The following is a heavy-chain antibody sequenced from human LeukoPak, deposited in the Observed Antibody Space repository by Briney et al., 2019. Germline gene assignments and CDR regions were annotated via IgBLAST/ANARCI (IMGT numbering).Heavy chain of an antibody. J-gene: IGHJ3*02. V-gene: IGHV4-30-4*08. CDR2: IYYSGST. D-gene: IGHD3-22*01. Sequence: SQTLSLTCTVSGGSISSGDYYWSWIRQPPGKGLEWIGYIYYSGSTYYNPSLKSRVTISVGTSKNQFSLKLSSVTAADTAVYYCARYLVVTDAFDIWGQGTMVTVSS. CDR1: GGSISSGDYY. CDR3: ARYLVVTDAFDI.